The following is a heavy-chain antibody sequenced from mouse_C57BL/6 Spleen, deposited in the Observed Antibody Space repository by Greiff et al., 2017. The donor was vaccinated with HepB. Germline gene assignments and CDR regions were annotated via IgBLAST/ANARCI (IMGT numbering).Heavy chain of an antibody. V-gene: IGHV14-1*01. CDR2: IDPEDGDT. Sequence: VQLKESGAELVRPGASVKLSCTASGFNIKDYYMHWVKQRPEQGLEWIGRIDPEDGDTEYAPKFQGKATMTADTSSNTAYLQLSSLTSEDTAVYYCTRVSYYGSSYWYFDVWGTGTTVTVSS. D-gene: IGHD1-1*01. J-gene: IGHJ1*03. CDR3: TRVSYYGSSYWYFDV. CDR1: GFNIKDYY.